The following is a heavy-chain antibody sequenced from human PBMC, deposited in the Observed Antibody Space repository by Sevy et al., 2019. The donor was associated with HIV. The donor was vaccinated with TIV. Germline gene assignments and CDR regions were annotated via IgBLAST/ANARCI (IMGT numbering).Heavy chain of an antibody. D-gene: IGHD2-8*02. J-gene: IGHJ4*02. CDR2: ISATGEST. V-gene: IGHV3-23*01. CDR3: AKRDSRDPCTGISVFDS. CDR1: GFTFSNYA. Sequence: GGSLRLSCAASGFTFSNYAMNWVRQAPGKGLEWVSGISATGESTYYADSVKGHFTISRDNSRNTLYLQMNSLRAEDTAVYYCAKRDSRDPCTGISVFDSWGLGTLVTVSS.